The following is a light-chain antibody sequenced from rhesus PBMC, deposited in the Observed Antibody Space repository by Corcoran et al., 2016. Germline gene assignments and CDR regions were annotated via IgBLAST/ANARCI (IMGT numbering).Light chain of an antibody. J-gene: IGKJ1*01. V-gene: IGKV1S16*01. CDR1: QGINNY. Sequence: DIQMTKSPSSLSASVGDTVTITCRASQGINNYFAWYQQKPGKAPKNLIYYKSNLESGVPSRFSGSGYGTDFTLTISSLQPEDFAIYFCQHHNSYPVTFGQGTKVEIK. CDR2: YKS. CDR3: QHHNSYPVT.